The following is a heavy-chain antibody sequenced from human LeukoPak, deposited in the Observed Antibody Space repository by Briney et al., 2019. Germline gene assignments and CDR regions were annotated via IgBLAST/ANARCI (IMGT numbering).Heavy chain of an antibody. CDR3: TREAEYSGPPLFKY. CDR1: GYTFTTYG. CDR2: ISAYYGDT. V-gene: IGHV1-18*01. J-gene: IGHJ4*02. D-gene: IGHD5-18*01. Sequence: ASVKVSCETSGYTFTTYGISWVRQAPGQGLEWMGWISAYYGDTKYAQKFQGRVTMTRDISTSTAYMEVRSLRSDDTAVYYCTREAEYSGPPLFKYWGQGTLVTVSS.